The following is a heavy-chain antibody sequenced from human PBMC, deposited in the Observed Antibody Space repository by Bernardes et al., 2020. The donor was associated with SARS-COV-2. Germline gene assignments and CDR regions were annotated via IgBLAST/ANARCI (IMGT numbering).Heavy chain of an antibody. V-gene: IGHV3-23*01. J-gene: IGHJ4*02. CDR1: GFTFSSYA. Sequence: GGSLRLSCAASGFTFSSYAMSWVRQAPGKGLEWVSAISCSGGSTYYADSVKGRFTISRDNSKNTLYLQMNSLRAEDTAVYYCAKDQFPASINDFWSGYFLGTFDYWGQGTLVTVSS. CDR2: ISCSGGST. CDR3: AKDQFPASINDFWSGYFLGTFDY. D-gene: IGHD3-3*01.